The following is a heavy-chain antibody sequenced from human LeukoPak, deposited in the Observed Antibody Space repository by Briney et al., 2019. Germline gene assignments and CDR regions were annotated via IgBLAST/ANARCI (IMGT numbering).Heavy chain of an antibody. Sequence: GESLKISCKGSGYSFTSYWIGWVRQMPGKGLEWMGVIYPGDSDTRYSPSFQGQVTMSADKSINTAYLQWSSLKASDTAMYYCARRQGCSSTSCPPDSWGQGTLVTVSS. D-gene: IGHD2-2*01. V-gene: IGHV5-51*01. J-gene: IGHJ4*02. CDR1: GYSFTSYW. CDR2: IYPGDSDT. CDR3: ARRQGCSSTSCPPDS.